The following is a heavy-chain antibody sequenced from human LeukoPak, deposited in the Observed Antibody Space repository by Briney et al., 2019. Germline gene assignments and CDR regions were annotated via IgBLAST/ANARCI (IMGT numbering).Heavy chain of an antibody. CDR2: INPSGGST. CDR1: GYTFTSYY. Sequence: ASVKVSCKASGYTFTSYYMHWVRQAPGQGLEWMGIINPSGGSTSYAQKFQGRVTMTRDTSTSTVYMELSSLRSEDTAVYYCARGSRVGYILTKSKFEFDYWGQGTLVTVSS. D-gene: IGHD5-24*01. CDR3: ARGSRVGYILTKSKFEFDY. V-gene: IGHV1-46*03. J-gene: IGHJ4*02.